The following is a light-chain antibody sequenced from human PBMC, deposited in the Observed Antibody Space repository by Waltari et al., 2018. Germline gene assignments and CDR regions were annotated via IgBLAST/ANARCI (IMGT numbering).Light chain of an antibody. J-gene: IGKJ2*01. CDR1: QTVNTN. V-gene: IGKV3-15*01. Sequence: IAMTQSPATLSVSPGESAPLSCRASQTVNTNLAWYLQKPGQAPRLLIYAASKRATGIPARFSGGGSGTEFTLTISGLQSEDSAVYYCQQYNYWPGTFGQGTTLDIK. CDR2: AAS. CDR3: QQYNYWPGT.